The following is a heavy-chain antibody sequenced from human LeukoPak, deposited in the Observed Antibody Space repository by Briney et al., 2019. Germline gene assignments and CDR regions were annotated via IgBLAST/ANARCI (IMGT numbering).Heavy chain of an antibody. J-gene: IGHJ4*02. D-gene: IGHD3-22*01. V-gene: IGHV3-23*01. CDR2: ISGSGGST. CDR1: GFTFSSYA. CDR3: AKGRYSSGYYLSAY. Sequence: GGSLRLSCAAPGFTFSSYAMSWVRQAPGKGLEWVSAISGSGGSTYYADSVKGRFTISRDNSKNTLYLQMNSLRAEDTAVYYCAKGRYSSGYYLSAYWGQGTLVTVSS.